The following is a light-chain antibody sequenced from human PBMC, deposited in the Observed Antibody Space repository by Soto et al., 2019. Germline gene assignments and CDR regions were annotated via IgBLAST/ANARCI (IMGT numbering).Light chain of an antibody. CDR1: QSVSFSY. CDR2: GAS. J-gene: IGKJ4*01. V-gene: IGKV3-20*01. CDR3: QQYCRSPLT. Sequence: EIVLTQSPGTLSLSPGERATLSCRASQSVSFSYLAWYQQKPGQAPRLLIYGASSRATGIPDRFSGSGSGTDFTLTISRLEPEDFAVYYCQQYCRSPLTFGGGTKVEIK.